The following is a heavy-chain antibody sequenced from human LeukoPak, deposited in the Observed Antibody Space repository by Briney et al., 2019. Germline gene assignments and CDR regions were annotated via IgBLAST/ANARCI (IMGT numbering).Heavy chain of an antibody. V-gene: IGHV1-69*13. Sequence: SVKVSCKASGGTFSSYAISWVRQAPGQGLEWMGGIIPIFGTANYAQKFQGRVTITADESTSTAYMELSSLRSEDTAVYYCANALEWLSHHYYYYGMDVWGQGTTVTVSS. J-gene: IGHJ6*02. D-gene: IGHD3-3*01. CDR1: GGTFSSYA. CDR2: IIPIFGTA. CDR3: ANALEWLSHHYYYYGMDV.